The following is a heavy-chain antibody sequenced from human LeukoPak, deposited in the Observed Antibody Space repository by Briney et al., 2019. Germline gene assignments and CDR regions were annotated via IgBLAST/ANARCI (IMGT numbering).Heavy chain of an antibody. Sequence: SETLSLTCTVSGGSISSYYWSWIRQPPGKGLEWIGYIYYSGSTNYNPSLKSRVTISVDTSKNQFSLKLSSVTAADTAVYYCARDGGLLTNAFDIRGQGTMVTVSS. CDR1: GGSISSYY. V-gene: IGHV4-59*01. J-gene: IGHJ3*02. D-gene: IGHD1-26*01. CDR3: ARDGGLLTNAFDI. CDR2: IYYSGST.